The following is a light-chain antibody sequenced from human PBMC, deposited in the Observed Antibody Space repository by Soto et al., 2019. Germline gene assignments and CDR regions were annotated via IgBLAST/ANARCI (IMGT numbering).Light chain of an antibody. V-gene: IGKV3-11*01. J-gene: IGKJ4*01. Sequence: EIVLTQSPATLSLSPGERATLSCRASQSVSSYLAWYQQKPGQAPRLLIYDASNRATGVPPRFSGSGSGTDFTLTISSLEPEDFAVYYCQQRSSWPSFGGGTKVEIK. CDR3: QQRSSWPS. CDR2: DAS. CDR1: QSVSSY.